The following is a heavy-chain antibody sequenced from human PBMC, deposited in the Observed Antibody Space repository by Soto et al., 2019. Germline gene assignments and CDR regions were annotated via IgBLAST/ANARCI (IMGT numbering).Heavy chain of an antibody. CDR1: GGSFSPNY. V-gene: IGHV4-59*06. CDR3: AREPLT. CDR2: IYYSGST. J-gene: IGHJ4*02. Sequence: SETLSLTCTVSGGSFSPNYWSWIRQHPGKGLEWIGYIYYSGSTYYNPSLKSRVTISVDTSKNQFSLKLSSVTAADTAVYYCAREPLTWGQGTLVTVSS.